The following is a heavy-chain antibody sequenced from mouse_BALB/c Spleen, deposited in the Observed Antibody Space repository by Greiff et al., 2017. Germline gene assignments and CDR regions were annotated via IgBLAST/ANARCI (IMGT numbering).Heavy chain of an antibody. Sequence: QVQLQQSGAELARPGASVKLSCKASGYTFTSYWMQWVKQRPGQGLEWIGAIYPGDGDNRYTQKFKGKATLTADKSSSTAYMQLSSLASEDSAVYYYARRNGYYYMGYWGQGTTLTVSS. CDR1: GYTFTSYW. V-gene: IGHV1-87*01. CDR3: ARRNGYYYMGY. D-gene: IGHD2-3*01. J-gene: IGHJ2*01. CDR2: IYPGDGDN.